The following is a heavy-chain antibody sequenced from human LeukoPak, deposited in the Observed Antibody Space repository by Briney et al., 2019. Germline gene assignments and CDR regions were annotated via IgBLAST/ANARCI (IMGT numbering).Heavy chain of an antibody. V-gene: IGHV3-30-3*01. Sequence: GGSLRLSCAASGFTFSTYAMHWVRQAPGKGLEWVAVISYDGSNKYYADSVKGRFTISRDNSKNTLYLQMNSLRAEDTAVYYCARDHGSSGWYETVDYWGRGTLVTVSS. J-gene: IGHJ4*02. CDR1: GFTFSTYA. CDR3: ARDHGSSGWYETVDY. CDR2: ISYDGSNK. D-gene: IGHD6-19*01.